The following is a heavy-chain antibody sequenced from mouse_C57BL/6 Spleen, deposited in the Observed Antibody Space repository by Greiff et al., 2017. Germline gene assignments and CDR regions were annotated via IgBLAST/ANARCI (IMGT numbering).Heavy chain of an antibody. CDR1: GFSLSTFGMG. J-gene: IGHJ4*01. D-gene: IGHD2-4*01. Sequence: QVTLKESGPGLLQPSQTLSLTCSFSGFSLSTFGMGVGWIRQPSGKGLEWLAHIWWDDDKYYNPALKSRLTISKDTTKNQVFLKIANVDTEDTATYYCARIGGKDYDVGAMDYWGQGTSVTVSS. CDR2: IWWDDDK. CDR3: ARIGGKDYDVGAMDY. V-gene: IGHV8-8*01.